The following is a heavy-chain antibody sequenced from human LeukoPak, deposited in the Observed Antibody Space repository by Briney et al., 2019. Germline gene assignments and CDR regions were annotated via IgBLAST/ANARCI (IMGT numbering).Heavy chain of an antibody. Sequence: SETLSLTCNVSGGSISGYHWSWIRQPPGKGLEWLGYIYYSGSSNYNPSLKSRVTMSADTSKKQLSMRLISVTAADTAVYYCARWYQMDCDSTSCYRRYFGLDVWGHGTTVIVSS. CDR2: IYYSGSS. D-gene: IGHD2-2*02. V-gene: IGHV4-59*01. CDR1: GGSISGYH. CDR3: ARWYQMDCDSTSCYRRYFGLDV. J-gene: IGHJ6*02.